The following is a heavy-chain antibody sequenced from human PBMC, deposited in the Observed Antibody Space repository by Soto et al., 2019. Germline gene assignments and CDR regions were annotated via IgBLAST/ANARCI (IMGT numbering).Heavy chain of an antibody. V-gene: IGHV1-18*01. J-gene: IGHJ4*02. CDR3: ARDLHGDPYY. CDR2: ISAYYGNT. CDR1: GYTFTSYG. D-gene: IGHD4-17*01. Sequence: ASVKVSCKAAGYTFTSYGISWVRQAPGQGLEWMGWISAYYGNTNYAQKLQGRVTMTTDTSKSTAYMELRSLRSDDTAVYYCARDLHGDPYYWGQGTLVTVSS.